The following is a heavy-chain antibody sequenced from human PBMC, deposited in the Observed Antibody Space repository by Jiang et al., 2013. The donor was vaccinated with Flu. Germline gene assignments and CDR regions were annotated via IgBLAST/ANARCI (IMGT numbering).Heavy chain of an antibody. CDR3: ARQGYSYGPGFDP. D-gene: IGHD5-18*01. CDR1: GGSISSSSYY. V-gene: IGHV4-39*01. CDR2: IYYSGST. J-gene: IGHJ5*02. Sequence: GSGLVKPSETLSLTCTVSGGSISSSSYYWGWIRQPPGKGLEWIGSIYYSGSTYYNPSLKSRVTISVDTSKNQFSLKLSSVTAADTAVYYCARQGYSYGPGFDPWGQGTLVTVSS.